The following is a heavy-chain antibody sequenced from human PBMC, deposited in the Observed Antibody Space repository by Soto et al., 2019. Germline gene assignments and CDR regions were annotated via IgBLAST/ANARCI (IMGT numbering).Heavy chain of an antibody. D-gene: IGHD2-21*01. V-gene: IGHV4-34*01. CDR1: GGSFIGYY. Sequence: LSLTCAVYGGSFIGYYWSWIRQPPGKGLEWIGEINHSGSTNYNPSLKSRVTISVDTSKNQFSLKLSSVTAADTAVYYCARDAYCGGDCPAYYYYGMDVWGQGTTVTVSS. J-gene: IGHJ6*02. CDR2: INHSGST. CDR3: ARDAYCGGDCPAYYYYGMDV.